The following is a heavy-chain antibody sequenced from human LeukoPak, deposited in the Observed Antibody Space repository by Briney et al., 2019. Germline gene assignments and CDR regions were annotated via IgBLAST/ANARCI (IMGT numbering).Heavy chain of an antibody. CDR2: MNPKSGDT. Sequence: ASVKVSCKASGYSFTNYDINWVRQATGQGLEWMGWMNPKSGDTGYSQKFQGRVFITRDTSINTAYMELSSLGSDDTAVYYCAGSLGYCTSNVCYLKYWGQGTLVIVSS. V-gene: IGHV1-8*03. CDR3: AGSLGYCTSNVCYLKY. CDR1: GYSFTNYD. J-gene: IGHJ4*02. D-gene: IGHD2-8*01.